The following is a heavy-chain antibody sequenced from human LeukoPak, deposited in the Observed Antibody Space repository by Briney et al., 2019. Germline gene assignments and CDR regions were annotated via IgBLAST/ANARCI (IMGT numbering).Heavy chain of an antibody. V-gene: IGHV4-31*03. CDR1: GGCISSGGYY. CDR3: ARDTGYYGSGSLDY. CDR2: IYYSGST. Sequence: SQTLSLTCTVCGGCISSGGYYWSWIRQHTGKGLEWIGYIYYSGSTYYNPSLKSRVTISVDTSKNQFSLKLSSVTAADTAVYYCARDTGYYGSGSLDYWGQGTLVTVSS. J-gene: IGHJ4*02. D-gene: IGHD3-10*01.